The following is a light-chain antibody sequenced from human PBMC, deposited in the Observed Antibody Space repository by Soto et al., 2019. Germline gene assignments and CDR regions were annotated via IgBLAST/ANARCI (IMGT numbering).Light chain of an antibody. CDR3: QQYNTYSWT. Sequence: DIQITQSPSTLSASVGDRVTITCRASQSISGYLAWYQHQTGKAPKLLIHDASSLEGGVPSRFSGSGSGTEFTLTISSLQPDDFATYYCQQYNTYSWTFGQGTKVDIK. J-gene: IGKJ1*01. CDR2: DAS. V-gene: IGKV1-5*01. CDR1: QSISGY.